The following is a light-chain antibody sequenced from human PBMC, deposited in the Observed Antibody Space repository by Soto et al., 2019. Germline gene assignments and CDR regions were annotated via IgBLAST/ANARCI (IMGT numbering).Light chain of an antibody. CDR3: CSYAGSYRV. CDR2: DVS. CDR1: SSDVGGYNY. Sequence: QSALTQPRSVSGSPGQSVTISCTGTSSDVGGYNYVSWYQQHPGKAPKLMNYDVSKRPSGVPDRFSGYKSGNTASLTISGLQAEDEADYYCCSYAGSYRVFGTGTKLTVL. V-gene: IGLV2-11*01. J-gene: IGLJ1*01.